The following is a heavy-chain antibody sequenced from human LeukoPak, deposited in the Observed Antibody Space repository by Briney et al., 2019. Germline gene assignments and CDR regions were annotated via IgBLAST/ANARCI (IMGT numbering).Heavy chain of an antibody. D-gene: IGHD2-2*01. CDR3: ARDQDIVVVSAAMGY. J-gene: IGHJ4*02. CDR2: INPNSGGT. Sequence: ASVKVSCKASGYTFTGYYMHWVRQAPGQGLEWMGWINPNSGGTNYAQKFQGRVTMTRDTSISTAYMELSRLRSDDTAVYYCARDQDIVVVSAAMGYWGQGTLVTVSS. V-gene: IGHV1-2*02. CDR1: GYTFTGYY.